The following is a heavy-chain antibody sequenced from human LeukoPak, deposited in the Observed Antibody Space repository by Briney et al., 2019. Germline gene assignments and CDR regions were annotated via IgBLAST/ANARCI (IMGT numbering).Heavy chain of an antibody. CDR1: GGSISSSSYY. D-gene: IGHD3-22*01. V-gene: IGHV4-39*07. Sequence: PSETLSLTCTVSGGSISSSSYYWGWIRQPPGKGLEWIGSIYYSGSTYYNPSLKSRVTISVDTSKNQFSLKLSSVTAADTAVYYCARDSDYYDSSGLNYFDYWGQGTLVTVSS. CDR2: IYYSGST. CDR3: ARDSDYYDSSGLNYFDY. J-gene: IGHJ4*02.